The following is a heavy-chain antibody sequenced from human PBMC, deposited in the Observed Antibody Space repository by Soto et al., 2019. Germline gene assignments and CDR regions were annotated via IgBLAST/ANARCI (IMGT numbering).Heavy chain of an antibody. CDR3: VRDSPIGSTYSGYDGIDY. J-gene: IGHJ4*02. D-gene: IGHD5-12*01. CDR1: GGTFSNDI. Sequence: QVQLVQSGAEVKKPGSSVKVSCKASGGTFSNDIITWVRQAPGQGLEWMGRIIPLLDIANYAQKLQGRVTITADKSTSTADMELNSLRSEDTAVYYCVRDSPIGSTYSGYDGIDYWGQGTLVTVSS. CDR2: IIPLLDIA. V-gene: IGHV1-69*08.